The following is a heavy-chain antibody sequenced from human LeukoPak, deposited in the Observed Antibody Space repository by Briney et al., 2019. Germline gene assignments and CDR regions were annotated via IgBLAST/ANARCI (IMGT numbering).Heavy chain of an antibody. V-gene: IGHV3-23*01. CDR2: ISGSGGST. J-gene: IGHJ4*02. CDR3: AKDQPSGFEIFDY. Sequence: PGGTLRLSCAASGFTFSSYGMSWVRQAPGKGLEWVSAISGSGGSTYYADSVKGRLTISRDNSKNTLYLQMNSLRAEDTAVYYCAKDQPSGFEIFDYWGQGTLVTVSS. D-gene: IGHD3-10*01. CDR1: GFTFSSYG.